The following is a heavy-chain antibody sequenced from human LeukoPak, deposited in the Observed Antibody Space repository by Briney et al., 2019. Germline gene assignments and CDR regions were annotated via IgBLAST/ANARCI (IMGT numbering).Heavy chain of an antibody. CDR1: GGSISGSGYY. CDR3: ARYDDSSGQYMGGIGY. D-gene: IGHD3-22*01. J-gene: IGHJ4*02. Sequence: SQTLSLTCAVSGGSISGSGYYWGWIRQPPGKGLEWIGSMYYRGNAYHNPSLKSRVTISADTSKNQFSLRLSSVTATDTAVYYCARYDDSSGQYMGGIGYWGQGTLITVSS. CDR2: MYYRGNA. V-gene: IGHV4-39*01.